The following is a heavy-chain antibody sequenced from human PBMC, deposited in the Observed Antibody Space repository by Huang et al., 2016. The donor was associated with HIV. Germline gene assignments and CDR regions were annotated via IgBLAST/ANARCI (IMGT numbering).Heavy chain of an antibody. V-gene: IGHV4-34*01. J-gene: IGHJ6*03. CDR2: INHSAST. CDR1: GGSFSGYY. Sequence: QVQLQQWGAGLLRPSETLSLTCAVFGGSFSGYYGTWIRQPPGKGREWIGEINHSASTNYNPSLKSRVTISVDTSRNQFSLTLTSVTAADTAVYYCARGQGGYYHYYMDVWGKGTTVTVSS. CDR3: ARGQGGYYHYYMDV.